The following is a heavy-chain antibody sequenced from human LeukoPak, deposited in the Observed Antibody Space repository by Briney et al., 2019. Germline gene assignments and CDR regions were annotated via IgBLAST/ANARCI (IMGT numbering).Heavy chain of an antibody. CDR3: AADPSYDSSGYYRFDY. Sequence: SVEVSCKASGFTFTSSAMLWVRQARGERLEWIVCIVVGCGNTNYAQKFQERVTITRETSTTTASIELSSLRPEDTAVYYCAADPSYDSSGYYRFDYWGQGTLVTVSS. D-gene: IGHD3-22*01. J-gene: IGHJ4*02. V-gene: IGHV1-58*02. CDR1: GFTFTSSA. CDR2: IVVGCGNT.